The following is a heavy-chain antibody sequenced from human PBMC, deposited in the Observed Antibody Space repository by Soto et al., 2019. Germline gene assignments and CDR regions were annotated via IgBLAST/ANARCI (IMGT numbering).Heavy chain of an antibody. CDR1: GGSFSGYY. CDR2: INHSGST. Sequence: SETLSLTCAVYGGSFSGYYWSWIRQPPGKGLEWIGEINHSGSTNYNPSLKSRVTISVDTSKNQFSLKLGSVTAADTAVYYCARGAAPLEVDIVVVPAAKDGYYFDYWGQGTLVTVSS. D-gene: IGHD2-2*03. CDR3: ARGAAPLEVDIVVVPAAKDGYYFDY. V-gene: IGHV4-34*01. J-gene: IGHJ4*02.